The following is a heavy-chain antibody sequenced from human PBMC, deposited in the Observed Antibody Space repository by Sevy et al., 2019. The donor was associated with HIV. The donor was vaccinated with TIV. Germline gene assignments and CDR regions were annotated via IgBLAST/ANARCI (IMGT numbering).Heavy chain of an antibody. Sequence: GGSLRLSCAVSGFTFENYGMSWVRQAPGKGLEWVTGINWNGGTTNYVDSVKGRFTISRDNAKNSLNLQMDSLRVEDTAVYYCARNTGFAYGDNWFDPWGQGTLVTVSS. J-gene: IGHJ5*02. CDR3: ARNTGFAYGDNWFDP. V-gene: IGHV3-20*04. D-gene: IGHD5-12*01. CDR1: GFTFENYG. CDR2: INWNGGTT.